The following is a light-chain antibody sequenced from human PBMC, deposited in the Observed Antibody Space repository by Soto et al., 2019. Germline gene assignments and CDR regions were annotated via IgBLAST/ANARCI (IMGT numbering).Light chain of an antibody. J-gene: IGKJ5*01. CDR1: QSVGSSY. CDR2: GAS. Sequence: EIVLTQSPGTLSLSSGERATLSCRASQSVGSSYIAWYQQKPGQAPRLLIYGASSRATGTPDRFSGSGSGTDFTLTFSRLEPEDSAMYYCQQYGSSGGITFGHGTRLEI. CDR3: QQYGSSGGIT. V-gene: IGKV3-20*01.